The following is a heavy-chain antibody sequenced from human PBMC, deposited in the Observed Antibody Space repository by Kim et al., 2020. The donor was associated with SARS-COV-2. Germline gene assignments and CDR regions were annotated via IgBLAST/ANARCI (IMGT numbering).Heavy chain of an antibody. V-gene: IGHV4-34*13. D-gene: IGHD6-6*01. CDR3: ARGRIAARPGRFDY. Sequence: PALKRRCTISVDTSTNQVSLKLSSVTAADTAVYYCARGRIAARPGRFDYWGQGTLVTVSS. J-gene: IGHJ4*02.